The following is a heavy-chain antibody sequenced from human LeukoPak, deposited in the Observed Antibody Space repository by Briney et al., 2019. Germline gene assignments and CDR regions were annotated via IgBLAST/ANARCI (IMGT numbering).Heavy chain of an antibody. CDR3: AKIAVAGTYNWFDP. CDR2: IKQDGSET. CDR1: GFTFSDYW. V-gene: IGHV3-7*01. J-gene: IGHJ5*02. Sequence: GGSLRLSCTASGFTFSDYWMNWVRQAPGKGLEWVANIKQDGSETSYVDSVKGRFTISRDNAKNSLYLQMNSLRAEDTAVYYCAKIAVAGTYNWFDPWGQGTLVTVSS. D-gene: IGHD6-19*01.